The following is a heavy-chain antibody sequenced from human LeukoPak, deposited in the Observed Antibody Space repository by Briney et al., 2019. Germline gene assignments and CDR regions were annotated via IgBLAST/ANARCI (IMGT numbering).Heavy chain of an antibody. CDR2: ISPSDNGI. V-gene: IGHV3-11*04. J-gene: IGHJ4*02. Sequence: GGSLRLSCAASGFTFSDYYMSWIRQAPGKGLEWVSYISPSDNGIYYADSVEGRFTISRDNAKNSLYLQMNSLRAEDTAIYYCARDLRIVSGSYLDYWGQGTLVTVSS. CDR1: GFTFSDYY. CDR3: ARDLRIVSGSYLDY. D-gene: IGHD1-26*01.